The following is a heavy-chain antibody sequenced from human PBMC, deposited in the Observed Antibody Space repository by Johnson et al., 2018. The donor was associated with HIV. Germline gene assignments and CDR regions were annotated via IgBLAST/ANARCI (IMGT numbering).Heavy chain of an antibody. CDR1: GFTFSSYA. Sequence: VQLVESEGGLVQPGGSLRLSCAASGFTFSSYAMSWVRQAPGKGLEWVSVIYSGGSTYYADSVTCRFTISRDNSKTTLYLQMNSLRAEDTALYYCAREGGGSLDDAFDIWGQGTMVTVSS. J-gene: IGHJ3*02. D-gene: IGHD1-26*01. V-gene: IGHV3-66*01. CDR3: AREGGGSLDDAFDI. CDR2: IYSGGST.